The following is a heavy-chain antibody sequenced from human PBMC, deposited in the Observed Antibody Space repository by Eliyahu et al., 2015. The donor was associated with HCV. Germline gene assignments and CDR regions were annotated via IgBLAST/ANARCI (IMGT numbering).Heavy chain of an antibody. J-gene: IGHJ6*02. CDR3: AKDINSNPTGYYYYGMDV. CDR2: IXGDGGST. V-gene: IGHV3-43*02. CDR1: GFPFVDXA. D-gene: IGHD4-11*01. Sequence: EVQLVESGGGVVQPGGSLRLSCAAXGFPFVDXAMHWVRQAPGKGLEWVSLIXGDGGSTYYADSVKGRFTISRDNSKNSLYLQMNSLRTEDTALYYCAKDINSNPTGYYYYGMDVWGQGTTVTVSS.